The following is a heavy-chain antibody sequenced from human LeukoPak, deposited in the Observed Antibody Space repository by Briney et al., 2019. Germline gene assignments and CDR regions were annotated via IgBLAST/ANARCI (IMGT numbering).Heavy chain of an antibody. J-gene: IGHJ4*02. Sequence: PGGSLRLSCPASGFIFSPYAMHWVRQAPGKGLEYVSAISSNGGGTYYTDSVKGRFTISRDNSKNTLYLQMSSLRPEDTAVYYCVKYSDSSYPDWGQGTLVTVSS. V-gene: IGHV3-64D*06. CDR1: GFIFSPYA. D-gene: IGHD6-13*01. CDR2: ISSNGGGT. CDR3: VKYSDSSYPD.